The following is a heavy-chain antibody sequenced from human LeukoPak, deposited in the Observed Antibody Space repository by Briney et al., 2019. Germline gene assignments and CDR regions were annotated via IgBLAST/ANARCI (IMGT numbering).Heavy chain of an antibody. CDR1: GYTLTDYY. CDR2: INPNSGGP. J-gene: IGHJ4*02. D-gene: IGHD3-22*01. V-gene: IGHV1-2*06. Sequence: ASVKVSCKASGYTLTDYYMHWVRQAPGQGLEWMGRINPNSGGPNYAQKFQGRVTMTRDTSISTVYMELSRLRSDDTAVYYCARVGYYESSGYYEYWGQGTLVTVSS. CDR3: ARVGYYESSGYYEY.